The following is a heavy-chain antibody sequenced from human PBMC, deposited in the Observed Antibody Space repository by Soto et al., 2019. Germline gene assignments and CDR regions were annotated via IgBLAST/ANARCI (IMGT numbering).Heavy chain of an antibody. CDR2: ISGSGGST. V-gene: IGHV3-23*01. D-gene: IGHD3-16*01. Sequence: PGGSLRLSCAASGFTFSSYAMSWVRQAPGKGLEWVSAISGSGGSTCYADSVKGRFTISRDNSKNTLYLQMNSLRAEDTAVYYCARGGSLFFDYWGQGTLVTVSS. CDR3: ARGGSLFFDY. J-gene: IGHJ4*02. CDR1: GFTFSSYA.